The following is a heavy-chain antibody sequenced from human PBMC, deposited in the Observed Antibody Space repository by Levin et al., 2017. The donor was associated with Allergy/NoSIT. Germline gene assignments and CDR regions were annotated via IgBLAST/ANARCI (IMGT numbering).Heavy chain of an antibody. V-gene: IGHV3-30*18. D-gene: IGHD1-26*01. CDR1: GFTFSSFA. CDR3: AKDRSGGYRDWDGFDI. CDR2: ISYEGKNE. J-gene: IGHJ3*02. Sequence: PSETLSLTCVGSGFTFSSFAMHWVRQAPGKGLEWVAVISYEGKNEHYGDSVKGRFTISRDNSKNTLYLQMNSLRPEDTALYYCAKDRSGGYRDWDGFDIWGQGTMVSVSS.